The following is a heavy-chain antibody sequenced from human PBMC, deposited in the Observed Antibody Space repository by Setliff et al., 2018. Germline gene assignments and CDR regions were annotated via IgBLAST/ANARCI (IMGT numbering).Heavy chain of an antibody. CDR1: GGSISDYY. J-gene: IGHJ5*02. CDR2: INHSGST. CDR3: AREDGSGFFVGVAWFDP. V-gene: IGHV4-34*01. D-gene: IGHD3-10*01. Sequence: SETLSLTCGGYGGSISDYYWSWIRQPPGKGLEWIGEINHSGSTNYNPSLKSRVTISLDTSRNQVSLKLSSVTAADTAVYYCAREDGSGFFVGVAWFDPWGQGTLVTVSS.